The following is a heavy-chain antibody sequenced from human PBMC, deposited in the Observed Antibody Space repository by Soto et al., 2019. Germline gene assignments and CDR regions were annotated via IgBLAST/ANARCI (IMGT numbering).Heavy chain of an antibody. CDR2: IYYSGST. CDR1: GGSVSSGSYY. CDR3: ARDDSSGYYYDY. J-gene: IGHJ4*02. D-gene: IGHD3-22*01. Sequence: SETLSLTCTVSGGSVSSGSYYWSWIRQPPGKGLEWIGYIYYSGSTNYDPSLKSRVTISVDTSKNQFSLKLSSVTAADTAVYYCARDDSSGYYYDYWGQGTLVTVSS. V-gene: IGHV4-61*01.